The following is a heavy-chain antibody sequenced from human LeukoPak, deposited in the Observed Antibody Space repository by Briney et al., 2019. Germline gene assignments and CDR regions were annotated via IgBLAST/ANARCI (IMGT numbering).Heavy chain of an antibody. D-gene: IGHD3-3*01. V-gene: IGHV3-23*01. J-gene: IGHJ5*02. CDR3: AKLVITIFGVDPNWFDP. Sequence: GGSLRLSCGASGFTFSTYAMSWVRQAPGKGLEWVSAISGSGGSTYYADSVKGRFTISRDNSKNTLYLQMNSLRAEDTAVYYCAKLVITIFGVDPNWFDPWGQGTLVTVSS. CDR2: ISGSGGST. CDR1: GFTFSTYA.